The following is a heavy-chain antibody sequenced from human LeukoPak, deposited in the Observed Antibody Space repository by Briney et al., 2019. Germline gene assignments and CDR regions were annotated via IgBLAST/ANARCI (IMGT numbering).Heavy chain of an antibody. J-gene: IGHJ4*02. CDR1: GFPFISYA. Sequence: GESLRPSCAASGFPFISYALSWVRQPPGKGLEWVSGVSGSGDTTYYADSVKGRFTISRDNSKNTLYLQMDSLRAEDAAVYYCAKSDYYDESGHPSSFEYWAQGTLVTVSS. CDR3: AKSDYYDESGHPSSFEY. CDR2: VSGSGDTT. D-gene: IGHD3-16*01. V-gene: IGHV3-23*01.